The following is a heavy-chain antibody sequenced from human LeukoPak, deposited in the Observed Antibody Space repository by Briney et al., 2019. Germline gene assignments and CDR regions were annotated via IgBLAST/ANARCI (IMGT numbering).Heavy chain of an antibody. CDR2: ISGSGGST. CDR1: GFTFSSYA. D-gene: IGHD6-13*01. J-gene: IGHJ4*02. Sequence: GGSLRLSCAASGFTFSSYAMSWVRQAPGKGLEWVSAISGSGGSTHYADSVKGRFTISRDNSKNTLYLQMNSLRAEDTAIYYCARSLPYGTTWYGRSDFWGQGTLVTVSS. CDR3: ARSLPYGTTWYGRSDF. V-gene: IGHV3-23*01.